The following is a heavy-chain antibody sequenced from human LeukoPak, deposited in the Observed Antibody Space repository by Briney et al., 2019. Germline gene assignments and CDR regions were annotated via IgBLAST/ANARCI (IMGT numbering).Heavy chain of an antibody. D-gene: IGHD1-26*01. CDR2: IYYSGST. CDR3: ARGSYDAFDI. CDR1: GGSISSYY. V-gene: IGHV4-59*01. Sequence: SETLSLTCTVSGGSISSYYWSWIRQPPGKGLEWIGYIYYSGSTNYNPSLKSRVTVSVDTSRNQFSLKLSSVTAADTAVYYCARGSYDAFDIWGQGTMVTVSS. J-gene: IGHJ3*02.